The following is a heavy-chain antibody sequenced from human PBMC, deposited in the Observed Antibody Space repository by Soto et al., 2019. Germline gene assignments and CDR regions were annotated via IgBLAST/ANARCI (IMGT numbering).Heavy chain of an antibody. D-gene: IGHD4-4*01. CDR1: GFPFNNYA. V-gene: IGHV3-23*01. CDR3: GKGHSDYHGDYNYYGMDI. CDR2: STGPGGST. Sequence: EVQLLESGGGLVQPGGSLRLSCAGSGFPFNNYAINWVRQGPGKGLEWVAASTGPGGSTYNEDSVKGRFTVSRDNSKKTVYLQLDGLRAEDTAVYYCGKGHSDYHGDYNYYGMDIWRQGTTVTVSS. J-gene: IGHJ6*02.